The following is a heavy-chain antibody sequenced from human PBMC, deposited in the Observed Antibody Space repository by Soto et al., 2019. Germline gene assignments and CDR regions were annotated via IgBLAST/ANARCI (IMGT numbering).Heavy chain of an antibody. D-gene: IGHD4-17*01. J-gene: IGHJ6*02. CDR2: ISGSGAST. CDR3: AKYGHGDYWVYYGMDV. CDR1: GFTFSFYA. V-gene: IGHV3-23*01. Sequence: EVQLLESGGGLVQPGGSLRLSCAASGFTFSFYAKTWVRQAPGKGLEWVSAISGSGASTYYADSVKGRFTISRDNSKNTLYLQMNNLRAEDTAVYYCAKYGHGDYWVYYGMDVWGQGTTVTVSS.